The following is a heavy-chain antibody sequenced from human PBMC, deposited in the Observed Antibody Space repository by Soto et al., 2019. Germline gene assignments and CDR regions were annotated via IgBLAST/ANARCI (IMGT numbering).Heavy chain of an antibody. Sequence: ASVQVSCMASGYTFPSYGIYWVRQAPGQGLEWMGWISAYNGNTNYEQKLQGRVTMTTDTSTSTAYMELRSLRSDDTAVYYCARDAPSPIAMIVVVIPFDYWGQGTLVTVSS. CDR3: ARDAPSPIAMIVVVIPFDY. V-gene: IGHV1-18*04. CDR2: ISAYNGNT. D-gene: IGHD3-22*01. J-gene: IGHJ4*02. CDR1: GYTFPSYG.